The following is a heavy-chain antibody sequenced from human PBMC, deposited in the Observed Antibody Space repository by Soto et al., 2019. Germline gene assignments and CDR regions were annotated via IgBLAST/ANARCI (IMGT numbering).Heavy chain of an antibody. D-gene: IGHD6-13*01. J-gene: IGHJ5*02. CDR2: IWYDGSNK. V-gene: IGHV3-33*01. CDR1: GFTFSSYG. Sequence: GGSLRLSCAASGFTFSSYGMHWVRQAPGKGLEWVAVIWYDGSNKYYADSVKGRFTISRDNSKNTLYLQMNSLRAEDTAVYYCARDDIAAADNWFDPWGQGTLVTVS. CDR3: ARDDIAAADNWFDP.